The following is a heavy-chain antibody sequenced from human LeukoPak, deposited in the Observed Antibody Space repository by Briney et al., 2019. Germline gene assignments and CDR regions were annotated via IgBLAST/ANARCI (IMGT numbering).Heavy chain of an antibody. CDR1: GGSISSYY. CDR2: IYYSGST. V-gene: IGHV4-59*08. J-gene: IGHJ4*02. D-gene: IGHD1/OR15-1a*01. CDR3: ARRSTNGPPYYLEY. Sequence: SETLSLTCTVSGGSISSYYWTWIRQPPGKGLEWIGYIYYSGSTYYNPSLKSRVSISVDTSNNQFSLKLNSVTAADTAVYYCARRSTNGPPYYLEYWGQGTPVTVSS.